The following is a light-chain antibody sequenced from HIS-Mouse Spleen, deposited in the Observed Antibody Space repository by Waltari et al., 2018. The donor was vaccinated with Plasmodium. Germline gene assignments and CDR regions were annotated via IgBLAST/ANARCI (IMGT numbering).Light chain of an antibody. CDR3: QQYNNWSFT. CDR1: QSVSSN. J-gene: IGKJ3*01. CDR2: GAS. Sequence: EIVMTQSPATLSVSPGERATLSCRASQSVSSNLAWYQQKPGQAPRLLIYGASTRATCIPARFSGSVSGTEFTLTISSLQSEDFAVYYCQQYNNWSFTFGPGTKVDIK. V-gene: IGKV3-15*01.